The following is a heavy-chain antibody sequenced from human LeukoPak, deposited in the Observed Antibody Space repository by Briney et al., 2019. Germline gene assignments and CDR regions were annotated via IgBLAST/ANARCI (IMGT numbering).Heavy chain of an antibody. V-gene: IGHV1-46*01. D-gene: IGHD5-18*01. J-gene: IGHJ4*02. CDR1: GYTFTSYY. CDR2: INPSGGST. CDR3: AREEIQLCFDY. Sequence: ASVKVSCKASGYTFTSYYIHWVRQAPGQGLEWMGIINPSGGSTSYAQKFQGRVTMTRDTSTSTVYMELSSLRSEDTAVYYCAREEIQLCFDYWGQGTLVTVSS.